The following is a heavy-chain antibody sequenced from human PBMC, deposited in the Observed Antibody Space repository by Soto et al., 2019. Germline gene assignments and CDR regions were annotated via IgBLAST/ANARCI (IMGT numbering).Heavy chain of an antibody. CDR1: GFTFDDYG. J-gene: IGHJ6*02. Sequence: PGGSLRLSCAASGFTFDDYGMNWVRQAPGKGLEWVSGISWNSGRIAYADSVKGRFIISRDSAKNSLYLQMNSLRAEDTALYYCAKAYYDFWSGYYDSYYYYGMDVWGQGTTVTVSS. CDR3: AKAYYDFWSGYYDSYYYYGMDV. D-gene: IGHD3-3*01. V-gene: IGHV3-9*01. CDR2: ISWNSGRI.